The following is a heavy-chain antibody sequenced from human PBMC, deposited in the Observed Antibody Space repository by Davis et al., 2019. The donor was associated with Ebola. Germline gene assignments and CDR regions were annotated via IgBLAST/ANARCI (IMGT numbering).Heavy chain of an antibody. CDR1: GGSFSGYY. J-gene: IGHJ5*02. V-gene: IGHV4-34*01. CDR3: ASGVSAAGALGS. CDR2: INHSGST. D-gene: IGHD6-13*01. Sequence: GSLRLSCAVYGGSFSGYYWSWIRQPPGKGLEWIGEINHSGSTNYNPSLKSRVTISVDTSKNQFSLKLSSVTAADTAVYYCASGVSAAGALGSWGQGTLVTVSS.